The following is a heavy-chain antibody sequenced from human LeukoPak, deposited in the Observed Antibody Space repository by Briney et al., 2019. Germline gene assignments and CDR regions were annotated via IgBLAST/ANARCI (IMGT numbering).Heavy chain of an antibody. D-gene: IGHD1-26*01. CDR1: GFTFSDYY. V-gene: IGHV3-11*01. J-gene: IGHJ4*02. Sequence: GGSLRLSCAASGFTFSDYYMTWIRQAPGKVLEWVSYISNSGSTIYYADSVKGRFTISRDNGKNSLYLQMNSLRAEDTAVYYCAREHTSGTYYNYWGQGTLATVSS. CDR3: AREHTSGTYYNY. CDR2: ISNSGSTI.